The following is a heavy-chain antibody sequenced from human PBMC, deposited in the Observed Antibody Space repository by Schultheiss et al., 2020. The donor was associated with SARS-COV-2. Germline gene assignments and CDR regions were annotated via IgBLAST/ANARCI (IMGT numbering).Heavy chain of an antibody. CDR2: IKQDGIEK. D-gene: IGHD3-22*01. Sequence: GGSLRLSCAASGFTFSSYAMHWVRQAPGKGLEWVANIKQDGIEKYCVDSVKGRITISRDNSKNTLYLQMNSLRAEDTAVYYCASSYDSSGYCFDYWGQGTLVTVSS. CDR3: ASSYDSSGYCFDY. V-gene: IGHV3-30*04. CDR1: GFTFSSYA. J-gene: IGHJ4*02.